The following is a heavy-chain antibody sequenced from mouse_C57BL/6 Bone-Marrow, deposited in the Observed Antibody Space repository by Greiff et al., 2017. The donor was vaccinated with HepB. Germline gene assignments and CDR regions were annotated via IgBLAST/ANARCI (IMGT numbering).Heavy chain of an antibody. Sequence: EVKLMESGGGLVQPGESLKLSCESNEYEFPSHDMSWVRKTPEKRLELVAAINSDGGSTYYPDTMERRFIISRDNTKKTLYLQMSSLRSEDTALYYCARLYYDYDRGFDYWGQGTTRTVSS. D-gene: IGHD2-4*01. V-gene: IGHV5-2*01. J-gene: IGHJ2*01. CDR3: ARLYYDYDRGFDY. CDR2: INSDGGST. CDR1: EYEFPSHD.